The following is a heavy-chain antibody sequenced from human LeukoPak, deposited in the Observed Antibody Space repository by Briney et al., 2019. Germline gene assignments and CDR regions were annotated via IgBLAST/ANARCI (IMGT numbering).Heavy chain of an antibody. CDR2: IYYSGTT. D-gene: IGHD3-22*01. CDR1: GGSINSGGYY. V-gene: IGHV4-31*03. CDR3: ARGGYDSTGYSVYYFDF. J-gene: IGHJ4*02. Sequence: PSETLSLTCTVSGGSINSGGYYWTWIRQHPEKGLGWIGYIYYSGTTYYNPSLKSRVTISIDTSKNQFSLNLSSVTAADTAVYYCARGGYDSTGYSVYYFDFWGQGTLVTVSS.